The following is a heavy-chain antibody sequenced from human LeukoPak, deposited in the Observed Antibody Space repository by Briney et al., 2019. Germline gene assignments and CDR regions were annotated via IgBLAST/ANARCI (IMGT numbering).Heavy chain of an antibody. CDR2: MNPNNGNT. D-gene: IGHD6-13*01. Sequence: GASVKVSCKVSGYTFTTYGISWVRQAPGQGLEWMGWMNPNNGNTGYAQKFQGRVTMTRSTSISTAYMELSSLRSENTAVYYCARLASSSWPLYYYYGMDVWGQGTTVTVSS. J-gene: IGHJ6*02. CDR1: GYTFTTYG. V-gene: IGHV1-8*02. CDR3: ARLASSSWPLYYYYGMDV.